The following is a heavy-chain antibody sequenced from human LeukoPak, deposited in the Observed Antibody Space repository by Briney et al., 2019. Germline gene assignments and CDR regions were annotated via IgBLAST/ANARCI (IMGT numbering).Heavy chain of an antibody. D-gene: IGHD4-17*01. CDR2: ISGSGGST. J-gene: IGHJ4*02. CDR3: AKAFPKVTTGNYFDY. CDR1: GFTFSSYA. Sequence: GGSLRLSCAASGFTFSSYAMSWVRQAPGTGLEWVSAISGSGGSTYYADSVKGRFTISRDNSKNTLYLQMNSLRAEDTAVYYCAKAFPKVTTGNYFDYWGQGTLVTVSS. V-gene: IGHV3-23*01.